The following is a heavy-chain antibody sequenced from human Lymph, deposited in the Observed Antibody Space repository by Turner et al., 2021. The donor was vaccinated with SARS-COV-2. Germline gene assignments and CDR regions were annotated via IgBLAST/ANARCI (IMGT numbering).Heavy chain of an antibody. CDR1: GGSISRSSYY. D-gene: IGHD1-26*01. J-gene: IGHJ1*01. V-gene: IGHV4-39*01. CDR3: GVGPTRWYFQH. Sequence: QLQLQESGPGLVKPSETLSLTCTVSGGSISRSSYYWGWIRQPPGKGLEWIGNFFYSGSTYYNPSLKSRVTISEDTSKNQFSLKLTSVTAADTAVYYCGVGPTRWYFQHWGQGTLVTVSS. CDR2: FFYSGST.